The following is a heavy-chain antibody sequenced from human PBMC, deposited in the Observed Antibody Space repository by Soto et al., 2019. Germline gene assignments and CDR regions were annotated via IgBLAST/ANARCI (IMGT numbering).Heavy chain of an antibody. V-gene: IGHV4-34*01. D-gene: IGHD3-22*01. J-gene: IGHJ4*02. CDR3: ARGSAMMVAVERDAPDKDYLDY. CDR1: VGSFSGYY. CDR2: IHHSGST. Sequence: KTSETLSLTCAVYVGSFSGYYWSWLRQPPGKGLEWIGEIHHSGSTNYNPSLKSRVTISVDTSKNQFSLKLSSVTAADTAVYYCARGSAMMVAVERDAPDKDYLDYWGQGNLVTVSS.